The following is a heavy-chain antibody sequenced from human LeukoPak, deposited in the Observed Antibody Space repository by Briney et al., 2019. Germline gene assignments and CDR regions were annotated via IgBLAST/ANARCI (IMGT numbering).Heavy chain of an antibody. Sequence: PGRSLRLSCAASGFTFDDYAMHWVRQAPGKGLEWVSGICWNSGSIGYADSVKGRFTISRDNAKNSLYLQMNSLRAEDTALYYCAKGYCSSTSCYSDYWGQGTLVTVSS. CDR1: GFTFDDYA. J-gene: IGHJ4*02. CDR2: ICWNSGSI. D-gene: IGHD2-2*01. V-gene: IGHV3-9*01. CDR3: AKGYCSSTSCYSDY.